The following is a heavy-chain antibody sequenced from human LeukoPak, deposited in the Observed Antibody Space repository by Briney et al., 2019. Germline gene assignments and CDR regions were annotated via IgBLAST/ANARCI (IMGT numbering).Heavy chain of an antibody. D-gene: IGHD6-13*01. CDR3: AKEIGGDSSWPDYYFDY. CDR1: GFTFSSYG. Sequence: PGGSLRLSCAASGFTFSSYGMHWVRQAPGKGLEWVAVISYDGSNKYYADSVKGRFTISRDNSKNTLYLQMNSLRAEDTAVYYCAKEIGGDSSWPDYYFDYWGQGTLVTVSS. V-gene: IGHV3-30*18. CDR2: ISYDGSNK. J-gene: IGHJ4*02.